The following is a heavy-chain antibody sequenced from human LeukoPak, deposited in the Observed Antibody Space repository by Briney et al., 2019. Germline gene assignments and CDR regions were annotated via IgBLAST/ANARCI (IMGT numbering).Heavy chain of an antibody. CDR2: IWYDGSNK. Sequence: QPGGSLRLSCAASGFTFSSYGMHWVRQAPGKGLEWVAVIWYDGSNKYYADSVKGRFTISRDNSKNTLYLQMNSLRAEDTAVYYCARDELGWVGYYYYGMDVWGQGTTVTVSS. J-gene: IGHJ6*02. D-gene: IGHD7-27*01. V-gene: IGHV3-33*01. CDR3: ARDELGWVGYYYYGMDV. CDR1: GFTFSSYG.